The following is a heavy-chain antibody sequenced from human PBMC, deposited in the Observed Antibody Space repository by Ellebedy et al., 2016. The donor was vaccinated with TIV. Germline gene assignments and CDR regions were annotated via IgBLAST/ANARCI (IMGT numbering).Heavy chain of an antibody. CDR1: GFSFRSYW. V-gene: IGHV3-7*03. CDR3: ARDRHYYGSGTYNRPPFDS. D-gene: IGHD3-10*01. Sequence: GGSLRLSCAVSGFSFRSYWMTWVRQAPGKGLEWVANIYQDGSEKYYVDSVKGRFTISRDDSKNSLYLQMNSLRVEDTAVYYCARDRHYYGSGTYNRPPFDSWGQGTLVTVSS. J-gene: IGHJ5*01. CDR2: IYQDGSEK.